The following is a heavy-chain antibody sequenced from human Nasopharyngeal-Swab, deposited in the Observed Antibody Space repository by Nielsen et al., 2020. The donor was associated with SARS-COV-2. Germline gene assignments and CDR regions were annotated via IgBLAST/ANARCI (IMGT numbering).Heavy chain of an antibody. D-gene: IGHD4-17*01. V-gene: IGHV1-24*01. J-gene: IGHJ5*02. Sequence: ASVKVSCKVSGYTLTELSMHWVRQAPGKGLEWMGGFDPEDGETIYAQKFQGRVTMTEDTSTDTAYMELSSLRSEDTAVYYCATVPPIRYGEETGWFDPWGQGTLVTVSS. CDR1: GYTLTELS. CDR3: ATVPPIRYGEETGWFDP. CDR2: FDPEDGET.